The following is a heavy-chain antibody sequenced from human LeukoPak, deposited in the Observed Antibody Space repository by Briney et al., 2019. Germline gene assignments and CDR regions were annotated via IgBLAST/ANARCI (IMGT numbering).Heavy chain of an antibody. J-gene: IGHJ1*01. CDR2: IYYSGSS. V-gene: IGHV4-39*01. CDR3: ARRRYYDSTGFLD. CDR1: GDSISSSSYY. Sequence: SETLSLTCTVSGDSISSSSYYWGWVRQPPGKGLEWIGDIYYSGSSYYSPSLKSQVTISLDTSKNQFSLKLRSVTAADTAVYYCARRRYYDSTGFLDWGQGSLVSVSS. D-gene: IGHD3-22*01.